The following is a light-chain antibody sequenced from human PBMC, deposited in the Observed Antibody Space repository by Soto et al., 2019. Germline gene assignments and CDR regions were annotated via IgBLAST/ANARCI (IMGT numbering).Light chain of an antibody. V-gene: IGKV3-11*01. Sequence: EVVLTQSPATLSLSPGDRATLSCRASQSLSSYLAWYQQKPGQAPRLLIYDASKRATGILARFSGSGSGTDFTLSISSLEPEDFAIYYCQQRNNWLTFGGGTKVEIK. CDR1: QSLSSY. CDR3: QQRNNWLT. J-gene: IGKJ4*01. CDR2: DAS.